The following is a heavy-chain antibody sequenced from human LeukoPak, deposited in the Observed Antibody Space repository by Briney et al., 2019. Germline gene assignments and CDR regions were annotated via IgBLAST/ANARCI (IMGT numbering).Heavy chain of an antibody. CDR3: ARGRGLTLSYHYFDY. Sequence: GGSLRLSCAASGFTFSRYAMNWVRQAPGRGLEWVSYISSGSSTTYYADSVKGRFTISRDNAKNSLYLQVNSLRDEDTAVYYCARGRGLTLSYHYFDYWGQGTLVTVSS. CDR2: ISSGSSTT. J-gene: IGHJ4*02. D-gene: IGHD3-10*01. V-gene: IGHV3-48*02. CDR1: GFTFSRYA.